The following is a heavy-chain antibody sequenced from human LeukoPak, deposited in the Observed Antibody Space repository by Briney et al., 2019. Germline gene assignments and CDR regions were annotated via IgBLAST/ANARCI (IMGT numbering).Heavy chain of an antibody. CDR2: ISYDGSNK. Sequence: GGSLRLSCAASGFIFKTYTMTWVRQAPGKGLEWVAVISYDGSNKYYADSVKGRFTISRDNSKNTLYLQMNSLRAEDTAVYYCAKGGNEDYYYSMDVWGQGTTVTVSS. CDR3: AKGGNEDYYYSMDV. CDR1: GFIFKTYT. V-gene: IGHV3-30*18. J-gene: IGHJ6*02. D-gene: IGHD1-26*01.